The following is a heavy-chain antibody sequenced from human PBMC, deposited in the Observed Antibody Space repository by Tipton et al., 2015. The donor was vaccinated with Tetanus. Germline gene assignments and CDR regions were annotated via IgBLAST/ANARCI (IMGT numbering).Heavy chain of an antibody. J-gene: IGHJ6*02. Sequence: GSLRLSCAASGFTFDDYAMHWVRQAPGKGLEWVSGISGSGGSTYYADSVKGRFTISRDNPKNTLYLQMNSLRAEDTAVYYCAKSHGYCSGGSCYYYYGMDVWGQGTTVTVSS. CDR2: ISGSGGST. CDR3: AKSHGYCSGGSCYYYYGMDV. D-gene: IGHD2-15*01. CDR1: GFTFDDYA. V-gene: IGHV3-23*01.